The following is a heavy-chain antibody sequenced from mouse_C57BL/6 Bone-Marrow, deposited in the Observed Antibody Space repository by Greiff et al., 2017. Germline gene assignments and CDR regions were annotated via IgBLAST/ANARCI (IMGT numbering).Heavy chain of an antibody. CDR2: IYPGSGST. CDR1: GYTFTRYW. V-gene: IGHV1-55*01. Sequence: VQLQQPGAELVKPGASVQMSCKASGYTFTRYWITWVKQRPGQGLEWIGDIYPGSGSTNYNEKFKSKATLTVATSSSTAYMQLSSLTSEDSAVYYCARLLYAMDYWGQGTAVTVAS. CDR3: ARLLYAMDY. J-gene: IGHJ4*01.